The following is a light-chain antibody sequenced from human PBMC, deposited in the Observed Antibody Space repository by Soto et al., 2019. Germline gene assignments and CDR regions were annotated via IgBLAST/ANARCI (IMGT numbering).Light chain of an antibody. J-gene: IGKJ1*01. CDR2: DAS. CDR3: QQYNSYPWT. CDR1: QSISSW. V-gene: IGKV1-5*01. Sequence: EMQRTQSXSXLSAWVGERVXMTCRASQSISSWLAWYQQKPGKAPKLLIYDASSLESGVPSRFSGSGSGTEFTLTISSLQPDDFATYYCQQYNSYPWTFGQGTKV.